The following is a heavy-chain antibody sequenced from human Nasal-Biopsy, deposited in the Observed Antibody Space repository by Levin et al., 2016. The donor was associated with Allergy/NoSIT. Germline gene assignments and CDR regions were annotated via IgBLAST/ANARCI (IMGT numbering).Heavy chain of an antibody. D-gene: IGHD4-11*01. CDR2: INDYNGAA. V-gene: IGHV1-18*01. CDR1: GYTFSDHG. CDR3: ARLQMTRVPYYYFYGMDV. Sequence: ASVKVSCKASGYTFSDHGSIAWVRQAPGQGLEWMGWINDYNGAASYAQRLQDRLTMTTDTSTSTAYMELRSLSSDDTAMYYCARLQMTRVPYYYFYGMDVWGPGTTVTVSS. J-gene: IGHJ6*02.